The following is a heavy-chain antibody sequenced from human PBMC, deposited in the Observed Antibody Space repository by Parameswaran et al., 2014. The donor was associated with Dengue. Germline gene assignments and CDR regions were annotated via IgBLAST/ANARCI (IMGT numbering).Heavy chain of an antibody. D-gene: IGHD3-3*01. CDR2: INHSGST. CDR3: ARGLGTIFFNWLDP. J-gene: IGHJ5*02. Sequence: WIRQPPGKGLEWIGEINHSGSTNYNPSLKSRVSISVDTSKKQFSLKLSSVTAADTAVYYCARGLGTIFFNWLDPWGQGTLVTVSS. V-gene: IGHV4-34*01.